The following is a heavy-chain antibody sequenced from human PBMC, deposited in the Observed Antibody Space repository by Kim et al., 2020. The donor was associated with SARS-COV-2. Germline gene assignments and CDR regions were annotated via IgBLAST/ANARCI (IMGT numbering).Heavy chain of an antibody. D-gene: IGHD4-4*01. J-gene: IGHJ4*02. CDR2: ST. Sequence: STTYPQKCQGRVTVTRDTSTGTVFMELSSLGSYDTAVYYCARVTPVATFDYWGQGTLVTVSS. V-gene: IGHV1-46*01. CDR3: ARVTPVATFDY.